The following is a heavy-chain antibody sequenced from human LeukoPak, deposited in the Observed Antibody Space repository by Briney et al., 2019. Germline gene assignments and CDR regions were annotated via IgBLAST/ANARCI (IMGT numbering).Heavy chain of an antibody. V-gene: IGHV1-2*02. CDR1: GYSFTGYY. Sequence: GASVKVSCKASGYSFTGYYMHWVGQAPGQGLEWMGWINPNSGGTNYAQKFQGRVTITADESTSTAYMELSSLRSEDTAVYYCARAPYYDILTVGGRSKDWYFDLWGRGTLVTVSS. J-gene: IGHJ2*01. CDR3: ARAPYYDILTVGGRSKDWYFDL. CDR2: INPNSGGT. D-gene: IGHD3-9*01.